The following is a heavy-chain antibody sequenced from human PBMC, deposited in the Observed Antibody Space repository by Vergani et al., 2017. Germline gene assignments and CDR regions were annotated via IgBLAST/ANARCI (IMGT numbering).Heavy chain of an antibody. Sequence: EVQLVEPGGGLVQPGGSLRLSCAASGFTFSSYEMNWVRQAPGKGLEWVSYISSSGSTIYYADSVKGRFTISRDNAKNSLYLQMNSLRAEDTAVYYCARGYSGSSYYFDYWGQGTLVTVSS. D-gene: IGHD1-26*01. CDR2: ISSSGSTI. CDR1: GFTFSSYE. V-gene: IGHV3-48*03. CDR3: ARGYSGSSYYFDY. J-gene: IGHJ4*02.